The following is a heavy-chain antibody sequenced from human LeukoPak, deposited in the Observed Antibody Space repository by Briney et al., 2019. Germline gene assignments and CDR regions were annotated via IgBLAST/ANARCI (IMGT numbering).Heavy chain of an antibody. D-gene: IGHD6-19*01. V-gene: IGHV3-30*02. CDR3: AKDRAVAGTGYYDYYMDV. J-gene: IGHJ6*03. CDR1: GFTLSSYG. Sequence: GGSLRLSCAASGFTLSSYGMHWVRQAPGKGLEWVAFIRYDGSNKYYADSVKGRFTISRDNSKNTLYLQMNSLRSEDTAVYYCAKDRAVAGTGYYDYYMDVWGKETTVTVSS. CDR2: IRYDGSNK.